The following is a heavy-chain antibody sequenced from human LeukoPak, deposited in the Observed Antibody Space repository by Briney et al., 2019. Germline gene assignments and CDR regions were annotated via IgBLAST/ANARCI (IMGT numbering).Heavy chain of an antibody. Sequence: GASVKVSCKASGHTFTGYYMHWVRQAPGQGLEWMGIINPSGGSTSYAQKFQGRVTMTRDTSTSTVYMELSSLRSEDTAVYYCARVGAARTFDYWGQGTLVTVSS. D-gene: IGHD6-6*01. CDR2: INPSGGST. J-gene: IGHJ4*02. V-gene: IGHV1-46*01. CDR1: GHTFTGYY. CDR3: ARVGAARTFDY.